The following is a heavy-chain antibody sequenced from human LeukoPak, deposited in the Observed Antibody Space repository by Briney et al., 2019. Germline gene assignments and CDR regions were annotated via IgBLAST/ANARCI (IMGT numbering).Heavy chain of an antibody. Sequence: SPTLSLTFAISGDSVSINSAAWNWLRQSPSRGLEWLGRTYYRSKWYNDYAVSVKSRITINPDTSKNQFSLQLSSVIPEDTAVYYCARQNNTYHHYNLGWFDPWGQGTLVTVSS. D-gene: IGHD5-24*01. V-gene: IGHV6-1*01. CDR1: GDSVSINSAA. CDR2: TYYRSKWYN. J-gene: IGHJ5*02. CDR3: ARQNNTYHHYNLGWFDP.